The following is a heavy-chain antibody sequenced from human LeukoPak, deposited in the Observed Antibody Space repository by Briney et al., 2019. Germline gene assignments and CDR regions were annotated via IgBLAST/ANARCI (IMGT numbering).Heavy chain of an antibody. CDR2: ISYDGSNK. CDR1: GFTFSSYA. D-gene: IGHD1-26*01. V-gene: IGHV3-30-3*01. J-gene: IGHJ4*02. Sequence: GGSLRLPCAASGFTFSSYAMHWVRQAPGKGLEWVAVISYDGSNKYYADSVKGRFTISRDNSKNTLYLQMNSLRAEDTAVYYCATRGSYFPSPFDYWGQGTLVTVSS. CDR3: ATRGSYFPSPFDY.